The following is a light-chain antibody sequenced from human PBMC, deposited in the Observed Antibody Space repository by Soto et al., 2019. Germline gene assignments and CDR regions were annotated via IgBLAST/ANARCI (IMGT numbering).Light chain of an antibody. V-gene: IGKV3-20*01. CDR2: GAS. Sequence: EIVLTQSPGTLSLSPGERATLSCRASQSVSSSYLAWYQQKPGRAPRLLIYGASSRATGIPDRFSGSGSGTDFTLTIRRLEPEDFAVYYCQQYGSSLWTFGQGTKVEIK. CDR1: QSVSSSY. CDR3: QQYGSSLWT. J-gene: IGKJ1*01.